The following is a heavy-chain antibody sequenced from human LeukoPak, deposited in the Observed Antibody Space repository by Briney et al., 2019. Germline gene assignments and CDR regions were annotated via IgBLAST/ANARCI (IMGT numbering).Heavy chain of an antibody. CDR3: ARVGLDSGGGYSYGYIRAYYYYGMDV. D-gene: IGHD5-18*01. CDR1: GFPFRDYY. CDR2: ISSSRSTI. V-gene: IGHV3-11*01. J-gene: IGHJ6*02. Sequence: GRTLCHSPEAPGFPFRDYYLSWTGHPPRTRLQTLSYISSSRSTIHSAASPKGRFTISRDNAKNSLYLQMNSLRAEDTAVYYCARVGLDSGGGYSYGYIRAYYYYGMDVWGQGTTVTVSS.